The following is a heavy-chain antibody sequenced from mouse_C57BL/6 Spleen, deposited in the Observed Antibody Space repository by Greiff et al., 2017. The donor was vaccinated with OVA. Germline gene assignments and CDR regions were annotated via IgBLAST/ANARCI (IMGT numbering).Heavy chain of an antibody. J-gene: IGHJ1*03. Sequence: VQLQQPGAELVMPGASVKLSCKASGYTFTSYWMHWVKQRPGQGLEWIGEIDPSDSYTNYNQKFKGKSTLTVDKSSSTAYMQLSSLTSEDSAVYYCARSYGSSDWYFDVWGTGTTVTVSS. V-gene: IGHV1-69*01. CDR1: GYTFTSYW. CDR2: IDPSDSYT. D-gene: IGHD1-1*01. CDR3: ARSYGSSDWYFDV.